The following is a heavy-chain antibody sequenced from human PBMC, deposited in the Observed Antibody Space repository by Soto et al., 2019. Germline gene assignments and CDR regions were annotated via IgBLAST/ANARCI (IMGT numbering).Heavy chain of an antibody. J-gene: IGHJ6*02. CDR1: GYSFSGHY. CDR3: ARAAYLHGLDV. D-gene: IGHD2-21*01. Sequence: EVQLVESGGALVQPGGSLRLSCAVSGYSFSGHYMDWVRRAPGRGLGWGARSANEADRYITDYAASVKGRFTISRDESENSLYLQMMGLTTEDTAVYYCARAAYLHGLDVWGQGTTVTVSS. CDR2: SANEADRYIT. V-gene: IGHV3-72*01.